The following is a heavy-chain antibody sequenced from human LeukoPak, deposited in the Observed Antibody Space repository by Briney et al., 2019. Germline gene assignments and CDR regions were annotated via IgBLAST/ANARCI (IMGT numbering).Heavy chain of an antibody. D-gene: IGHD5-18*01. J-gene: IGHJ6*02. CDR2: INPSGGST. CDR3: ARDGYSYGNYGMDV. V-gene: IGHV1-46*01. Sequence: GASVKVSCKASGGTFSSYAISWVRQAPGQGLEWMGIINPSGGSTSYAQKFQGRVTMTRDTSTSTVYMELSSLRSEDTAVYYCARDGYSYGNYGMDVWGQGTTVTVSS. CDR1: GGTFSSYA.